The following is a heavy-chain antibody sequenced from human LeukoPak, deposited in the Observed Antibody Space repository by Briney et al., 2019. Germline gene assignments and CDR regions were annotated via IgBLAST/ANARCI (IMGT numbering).Heavy chain of an antibody. CDR3: ASFTPGSGLFREVIDY. D-gene: IGHD2-15*01. CDR1: GGSISSYY. V-gene: IGHV4-59*08. CDR2: IYYSGST. Sequence: SETLSLTCTVSGGSISSYYWSWIRQPPGKGLEWIGYIYYSGSTNYNPSLKSRVTISVDTSKNQFSLKLSSVAAADTAVYYCASFTPGSGLFREVIDYWGQGTLVTVSS. J-gene: IGHJ4*02.